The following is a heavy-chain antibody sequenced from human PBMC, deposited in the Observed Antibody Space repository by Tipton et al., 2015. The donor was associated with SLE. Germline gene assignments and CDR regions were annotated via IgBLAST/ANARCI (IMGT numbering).Heavy chain of an antibody. CDR2: IWSDKNNK. CDR3: AKHGGNSRYFDH. Sequence: RSLRLSCAASGFAFSNYGMHWVRQAPGKGLEWVAIIWSDKNNKYYADSVKGRFTISRDNSKNTLYLQMNSLRAEDTAVYYCAKHGGNSRYFDHWGQGTLVTVSS. CDR1: GFAFSNYG. J-gene: IGHJ4*02. V-gene: IGHV3-33*06. D-gene: IGHD4-23*01.